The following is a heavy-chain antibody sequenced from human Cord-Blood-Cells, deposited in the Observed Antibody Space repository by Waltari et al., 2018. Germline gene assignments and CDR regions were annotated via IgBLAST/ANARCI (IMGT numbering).Heavy chain of an antibody. Sequence: QVQLVQSGAEVKKPGSSVKVSCKASGGTFSSYAISWVPQAPGQGLEWMGGIIPIFGTANYAQKFQGRVTITADESTSTAYMELSSLRSEDTAVYYCARDPRRGSGAYYYYGMDVWGQGTTVTVSS. J-gene: IGHJ6*02. CDR1: GGTFSSYA. CDR3: ARDPRRGSGAYYYYGMDV. V-gene: IGHV1-69*12. D-gene: IGHD3-10*01. CDR2: IIPIFGTA.